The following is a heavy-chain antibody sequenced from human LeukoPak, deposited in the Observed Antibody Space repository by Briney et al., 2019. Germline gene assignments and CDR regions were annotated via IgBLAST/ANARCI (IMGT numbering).Heavy chain of an antibody. J-gene: IGHJ5*02. CDR3: ARRGLGWLDP. D-gene: IGHD3-10*01. CDR1: GGSISSYY. Sequence: PSETLSLTCTVSGGSISSYYWSWIRQPPGKGLEWIGYIYYSGSTNYNPSLKSRVTIPVDTSKNQFSLKLSSVTAADTAVYYCARRGLGWLDPWGQGTLVTVSS. CDR2: IYYSGST. V-gene: IGHV4-59*08.